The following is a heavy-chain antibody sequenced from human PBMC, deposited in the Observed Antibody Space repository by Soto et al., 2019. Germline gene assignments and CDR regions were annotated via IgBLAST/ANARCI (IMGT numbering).Heavy chain of an antibody. CDR3: AYYRDSSARHVDF. D-gene: IGHD3-22*01. CDR2: IKSEANGGTT. CDR1: GFSFSNAW. Sequence: EVQLVESGGGLVKPGGSLRLSCAASGFSFSNAWMKWVRQAPGKGLEWVGRIKSEANGGTTDHAAAVKGRFIISRDDSKNMLFLQMDSLITEDSAVYYSAYYRDSSARHVDFWGQGTLVPVSS. J-gene: IGHJ4*02. V-gene: IGHV3-15*07.